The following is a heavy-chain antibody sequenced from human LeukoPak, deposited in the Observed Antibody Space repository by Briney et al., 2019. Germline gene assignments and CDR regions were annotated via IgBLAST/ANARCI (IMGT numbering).Heavy chain of an antibody. CDR1: GESFSAYY. V-gene: IGHV4-34*01. Sequence: SETLSLTCAVYGESFSAYYWNWIRQAPGKTLEWIGEIHHSGSTNYNPSLKSRVYILIDPSKKQFSLKLSSVTAADTAVYYCARSGTYQHSSSYDYWGQGTLVTVSS. J-gene: IGHJ4*02. CDR2: IHHSGST. CDR3: ARSGTYQHSSSYDY. D-gene: IGHD6-13*01.